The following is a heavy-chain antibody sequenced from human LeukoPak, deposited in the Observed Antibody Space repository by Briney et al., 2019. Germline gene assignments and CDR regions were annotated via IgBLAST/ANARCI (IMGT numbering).Heavy chain of an antibody. Sequence: SETLSLTCAVYGGSFSDYYWTWIRQPPGKGLEWIGEINHSGSTNYNPSLKSRVTISVDTSKNQFSLKLSSVTAADTAVYYCARPGWNDDQADAFDIWGQGTMVTVSS. V-gene: IGHV4-34*01. CDR2: INHSGST. CDR3: ARPGWNDDQADAFDI. J-gene: IGHJ3*02. CDR1: GGSFSDYY. D-gene: IGHD1-1*01.